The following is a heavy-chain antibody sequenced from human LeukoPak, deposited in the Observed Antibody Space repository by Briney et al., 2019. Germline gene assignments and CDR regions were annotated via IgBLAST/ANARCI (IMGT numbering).Heavy chain of an antibody. Sequence: SVKVSCKASGGTFSSYAISWVRQAPGQGLEWMGRIIPIFGTANYAQKLQGRVTISTDESASTAYMELHSLRSEDTAVYFCARATGIVAATLDYWGQGTLVTVSS. CDR3: ARATGIVAATLDY. V-gene: IGHV1-69*05. J-gene: IGHJ4*02. CDR2: IIPIFGTA. CDR1: GGTFSSYA. D-gene: IGHD1-26*01.